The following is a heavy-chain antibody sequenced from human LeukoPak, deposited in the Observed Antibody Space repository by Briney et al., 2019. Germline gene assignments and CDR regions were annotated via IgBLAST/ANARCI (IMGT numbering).Heavy chain of an antibody. CDR2: ISSSSSYI. CDR1: GFTFSSYS. D-gene: IGHD1-7*01. Sequence: PGGSLRLSCAASGFTFSSYSMNWVRQAPGKGLEWVSSISSSSSYIYYADSVKGRFTISRDNAKNTLYLQMNSLRAEDTAVYYCAKGELSSDAFYFDYWGQGALVTVSS. CDR3: AKGELSSDAFYFDY. V-gene: IGHV3-21*04. J-gene: IGHJ4*02.